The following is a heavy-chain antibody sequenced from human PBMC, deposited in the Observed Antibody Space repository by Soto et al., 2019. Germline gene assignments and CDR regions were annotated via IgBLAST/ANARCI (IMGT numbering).Heavy chain of an antibody. CDR1: GFTFDDYT. J-gene: IGHJ6*02. D-gene: IGHD1-1*01. CDR2: ISWDGGST. CDR3: AKGQYNWNDDPLQLQTRYYYGMDV. Sequence: GGSLRLSCAASGFTFDDYTMHWVRQAPGKGLEWVSLISWDGGSTYYADSVKGRFTISRDNSKNSLYLQMNSLRTEDTALYYCAKGQYNWNDDPLQLQTRYYYGMDVWGQGTTVTVSS. V-gene: IGHV3-43*01.